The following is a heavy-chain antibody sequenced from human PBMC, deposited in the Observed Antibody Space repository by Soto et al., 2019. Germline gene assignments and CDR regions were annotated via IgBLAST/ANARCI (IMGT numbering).Heavy chain of an antibody. J-gene: IGHJ4*02. CDR1: GYTFTSYD. V-gene: IGHV1-8*01. D-gene: IGHD2-21*02. CDR2: VGPNSGYT. CDR3: ARGAAVTGDF. Sequence: QVQLVQSGAEVKKPGASVKVSCKASGYTFTSYDINWVRQAPGQGLEWMGWVGPNSGYTAYAQRFQGRVTMTRDKSISTAYMELTSLGSDDTAVYYCARGAAVTGDFWGQGTLVTVSS.